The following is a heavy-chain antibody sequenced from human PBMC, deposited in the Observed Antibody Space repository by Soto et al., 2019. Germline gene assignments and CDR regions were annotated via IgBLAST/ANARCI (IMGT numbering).Heavy chain of an antibody. V-gene: IGHV5-10-1*01. CDR2: IDPSDSYT. J-gene: IGHJ3*01. Sequence: GESLKISCKGSGYSYWISWVRQMPGKGLEWVGRIDPSDSYTNYSPSFQGHVTISADKSINTAYLQWSSLKASDTAMYYCARHETQEGVAFDFWGQGTMVTVSS. CDR3: ARHETQEGVAFDF. CDR1: GYSYW. D-gene: IGHD2-8*01.